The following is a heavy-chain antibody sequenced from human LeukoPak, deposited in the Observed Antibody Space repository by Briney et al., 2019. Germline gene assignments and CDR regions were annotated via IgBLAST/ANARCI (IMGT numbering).Heavy chain of an antibody. CDR2: IYTSGST. V-gene: IGHV4-4*07. J-gene: IGHJ5*02. CDR1: GGSISSYY. D-gene: IGHD3-3*01. CDR3: ARERTPTIFGVVIIADRATNWFDP. Sequence: PSETLSLTCTVSGGSISSYYWSWIRQPAGKGLEWIGRIYTSGSTNHNPSLKSRVTMSVDTSKNQFSLKLSSVTAADTAVYYCARERTPTIFGVVIIADRATNWFDPWGQGTLVTVSS.